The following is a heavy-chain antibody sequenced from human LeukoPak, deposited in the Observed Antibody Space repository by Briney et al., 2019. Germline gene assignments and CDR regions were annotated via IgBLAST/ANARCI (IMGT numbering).Heavy chain of an antibody. CDR1: GGSISSGGYS. J-gene: IGHJ4*02. Sequence: TLSLTCAVSGGSISSGGYSWSWIRQPPGKGLEWIGSIYYSGSTYYNPSLKSRVTISVDTSKNQFSLKLSSVTAADTAVYYCARSIVVVPAAIDYWGQGTLVTVSS. V-gene: IGHV4-30-2*03. CDR2: IYYSGST. CDR3: ARSIVVVPAAIDY. D-gene: IGHD2-2*01.